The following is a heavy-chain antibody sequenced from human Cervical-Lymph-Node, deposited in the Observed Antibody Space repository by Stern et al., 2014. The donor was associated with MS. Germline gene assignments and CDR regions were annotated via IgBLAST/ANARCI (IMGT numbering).Heavy chain of an antibody. Sequence: VQLVESGGVVVQPVRSLSLSCVASGFTFSTYAMHWVRQAPGKELEWVAFVSYDGTQRNSTDSVKARFTISRDNSKNTLYLHMNSLRDEDTAVYFCARGGRGVGLEYWGQGALVTVSS. CDR3: ARGGRGVGLEY. V-gene: IGHV3-30-3*01. J-gene: IGHJ4*02. CDR1: GFTFSTYA. CDR2: VSYDGTQR. D-gene: IGHD3-10*01.